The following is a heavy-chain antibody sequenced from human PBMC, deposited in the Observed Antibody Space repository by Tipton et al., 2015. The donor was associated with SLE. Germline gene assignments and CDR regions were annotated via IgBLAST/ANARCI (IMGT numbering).Heavy chain of an antibody. J-gene: IGHJ4*02. CDR3: ASLGEQQPTDY. CDR1: GGSISSGGYS. CDR2: IYSGGST. V-gene: IGHV3-66*02. D-gene: IGHD6-13*01. Sequence: LSLTCAVSGGSISSGGYSWSWIRQPPGKGLEWVSVIYSGGSTYYADSVKGRFTISRDNSKNTLYLQMNSLRAEDTAVYYCASLGEQQPTDYWGQGTLVTVSS.